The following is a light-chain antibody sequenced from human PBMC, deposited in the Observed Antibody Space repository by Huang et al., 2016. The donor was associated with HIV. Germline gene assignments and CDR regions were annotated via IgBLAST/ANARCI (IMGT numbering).Light chain of an antibody. V-gene: IGKV3-15*01. CDR1: QSVSSN. Sequence: EIVMTQSPVTLSVSPGESATLSCRASQSVSSNLAWYQQKPGQAPRLLIYGASTRATGIPARFSGSGSGTEFTLTISNLQSEDFAVYYCQQSHDWPRYTFGQGTKLEIK. CDR2: GAS. CDR3: QQSHDWPRYT. J-gene: IGKJ2*01.